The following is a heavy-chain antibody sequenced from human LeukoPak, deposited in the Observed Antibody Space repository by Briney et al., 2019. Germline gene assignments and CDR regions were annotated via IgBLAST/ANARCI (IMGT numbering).Heavy chain of an antibody. Sequence: SETLSLTCTVSGGSISSYYWSWIRQTPGKGLEWIGYIYYSGSTNYNPSLKSRVTISVDTSKNQFSLKLSSVTAADTAVYYCARVEQQLGYNWFDPWGQGTLVTVSS. CDR1: GGSISSYY. D-gene: IGHD6-13*01. CDR3: ARVEQQLGYNWFDP. CDR2: IYYSGST. V-gene: IGHV4-59*01. J-gene: IGHJ5*02.